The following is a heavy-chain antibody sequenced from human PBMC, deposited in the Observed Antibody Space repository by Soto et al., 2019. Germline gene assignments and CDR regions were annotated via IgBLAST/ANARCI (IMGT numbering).Heavy chain of an antibody. V-gene: IGHV4-59*12. D-gene: IGHD1-26*01. CDR1: GGSIGSYY. Sequence: SETLSLTCTVSGGSIGSYYWSWIRQPPGKGQEWIGYIYYSGSTNYNPSLQSRVTISLDTSGNHFSLRLTSVTVADTAVYYCAVHRATPGAALSNWFGPWGQGSLVTVSS. CDR2: IYYSGST. CDR3: AVHRATPGAALSNWFGP. J-gene: IGHJ5*02.